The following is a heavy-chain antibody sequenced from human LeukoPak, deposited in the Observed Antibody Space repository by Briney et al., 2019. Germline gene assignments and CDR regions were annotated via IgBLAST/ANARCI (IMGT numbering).Heavy chain of an antibody. V-gene: IGHV3-23*01. D-gene: IGHD3-16*01. CDR3: AKDLAFGRVSRGGFNY. CDR1: GFTFSSYA. CDR2: ISGSGGST. Sequence: GASLRLSCAASGFTFSSYAMSWVRQAPGKGLEWVSAISGSGGSTYYADSVKGRFTLSRDNSKNTLYLQMNSVRAEDTAVYYCAKDLAFGRVSRGGFNYWGQGTLVTVSS. J-gene: IGHJ4*02.